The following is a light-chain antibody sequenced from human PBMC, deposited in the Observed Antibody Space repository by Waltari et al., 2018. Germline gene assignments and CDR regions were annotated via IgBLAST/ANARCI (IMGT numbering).Light chain of an antibody. J-gene: IGLJ1*01. CDR3: QVWDANTDPGV. CDR1: NLESKS. V-gene: IGLV3-21*01. Sequence: SYVLTQPPSVSVAPGETARITCGGNNLESKSVHWSRQRPGQAPVVVISYDNDRAAGIPERFSGSNSGNTATLTISRVEAGDEADYYCQVWDANTDPGVFGTGTEVTVL. CDR2: YDN.